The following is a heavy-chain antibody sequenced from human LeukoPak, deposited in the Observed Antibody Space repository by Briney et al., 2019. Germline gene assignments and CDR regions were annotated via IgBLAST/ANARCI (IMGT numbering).Heavy chain of an antibody. CDR2: IYYSGST. Sequence: PSETLSLTCSVSGGSVSNSLYYWAWIRQPPGKGLEWIGTIYYSGSTYYNPSLKSRVTISIDTSQNLFSLKLTSVTAADTAVYYCARDWRVDYGDPPTAFDIWGQGTMVTVSS. D-gene: IGHD4/OR15-4a*01. J-gene: IGHJ3*02. CDR1: GGSVSNSLYY. V-gene: IGHV4-39*07. CDR3: ARDWRVDYGDPPTAFDI.